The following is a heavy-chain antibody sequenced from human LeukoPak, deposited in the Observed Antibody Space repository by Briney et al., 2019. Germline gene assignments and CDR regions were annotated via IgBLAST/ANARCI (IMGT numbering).Heavy chain of an antibody. D-gene: IGHD1-26*01. CDR1: GFTFSNSG. Sequence: GGSLRLSCAASGFTFSNSGMSWVRQAPGKGLEWVSAISGSGGSTYYADSVKGRFTISRDNSKNTLYLQMNSLRAEDTAVYYCARGGSYLSAFDIWGQGTMVTVSS. V-gene: IGHV3-23*01. CDR2: ISGSGGST. J-gene: IGHJ3*02. CDR3: ARGGSYLSAFDI.